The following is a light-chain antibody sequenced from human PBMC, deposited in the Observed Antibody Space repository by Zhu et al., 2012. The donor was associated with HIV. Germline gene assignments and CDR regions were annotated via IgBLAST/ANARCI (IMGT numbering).Light chain of an antibody. CDR1: QSIRNNY. J-gene: IGKJ2*01. CDR3: QQYSRSPDT. Sequence: EIVLTQSPGTLSLSPGERATLFCRASQSIRNNYLAWYQQKPGQAPRLLIYETSSRATGTPDRFSASASGTDFTLTISRVEPEDSAVYYCQQYSRSPDTFGQGTKLEIK. CDR2: ETS. V-gene: IGKV3-20*01.